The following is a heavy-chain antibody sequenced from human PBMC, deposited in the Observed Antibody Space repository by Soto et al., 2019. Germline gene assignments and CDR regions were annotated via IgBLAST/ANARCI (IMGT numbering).Heavy chain of an antibody. CDR1: GFSFSSYA. D-gene: IGHD3-10*01. CDR3: ARTLGSRNAFDI. J-gene: IGHJ3*02. CDR2: ISGSGGNT. V-gene: IGHV3-23*01. Sequence: SLRLSCAASGFSFSSYAMSWVRQAPGKGLEWVSGISGSGGNTYYADSVKGRFTISRDNSKNTLYLQMNSLRAEDTAVYYCARTLGSRNAFDIWGQGTMVTVSS.